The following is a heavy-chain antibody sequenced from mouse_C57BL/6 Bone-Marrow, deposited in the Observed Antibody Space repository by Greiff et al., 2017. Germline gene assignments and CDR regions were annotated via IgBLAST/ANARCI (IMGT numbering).Heavy chain of an antibody. Sequence: VKLMESGGDLVKPGGSLKLSCAASGFTFSSSGMSWVRQTPDKRLEWVATISSGGSYTYYPDSVKGRFTIARDKAKNTLYLKISSLTAEDTAMYYCARHPYRFDYWGQGTTLTVSS. V-gene: IGHV5-6*01. CDR1: GFTFSSSG. D-gene: IGHD6-5*01. CDR2: ISSGGSYT. J-gene: IGHJ2*01. CDR3: ARHPYRFDY.